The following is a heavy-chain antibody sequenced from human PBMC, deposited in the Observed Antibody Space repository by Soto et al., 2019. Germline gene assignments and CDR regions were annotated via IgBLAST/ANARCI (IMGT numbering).Heavy chain of an antibody. V-gene: IGHV5-51*01. CDR3: ARHRDDYYYYYMDV. Sequence: GESLKISCQGSGYSFSSYWIGWVRQVPGKGLEWMGIIYPGDSDTRYSPSFQGQVTISADKSISTAYLQWSGLKASDTAMYYCARHRDDYYYYYMDVWGKGTTVTVSS. CDR2: IYPGDSDT. CDR1: GYSFSSYW. D-gene: IGHD3-16*01. J-gene: IGHJ6*03.